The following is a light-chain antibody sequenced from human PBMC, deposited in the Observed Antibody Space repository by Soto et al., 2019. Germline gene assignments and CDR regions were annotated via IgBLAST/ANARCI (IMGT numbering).Light chain of an antibody. CDR2: GAS. V-gene: IGKV3-20*01. Sequence: EIVLTQSPGTLSLSPGERATLSCRASQSVSSNFLAWYQQKLGQALRLLIYGASSRATGIPDRFSGSGSGTDFTLTISRLEPEDFAVYYCQQYGSSQWTFGQGTKVEIK. CDR3: QQYGSSQWT. J-gene: IGKJ1*01. CDR1: QSVSSNF.